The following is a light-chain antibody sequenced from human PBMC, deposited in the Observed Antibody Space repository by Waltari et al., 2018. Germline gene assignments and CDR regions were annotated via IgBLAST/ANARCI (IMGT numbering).Light chain of an antibody. CDR1: KLGDKY. Sequence: SYELTQPPSVSVSPGQTASITCPGDKLGDKYACWYQQQPGQSPVLVIYQDSKRPSGIPERFSGSNSGNTATLTISGTQAMDEADYYCQAWDSSTAVFGTGTKVTVL. V-gene: IGLV3-1*01. J-gene: IGLJ1*01. CDR2: QDS. CDR3: QAWDSSTAV.